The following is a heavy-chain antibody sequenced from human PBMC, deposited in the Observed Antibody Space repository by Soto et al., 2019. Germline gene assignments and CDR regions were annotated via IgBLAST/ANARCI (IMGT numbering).Heavy chain of an antibody. CDR1: GGTFSSYA. CDR2: IIPIFGTA. V-gene: IGHV1-69*01. Sequence: QVQLVQSGAEVKKPGSSVKVSCKASGGTFSSYAISWVRQAPGQGLEWMGGIIPIFGTANYAQKFQGRVTITADESTSTAYMEVGSLGSEDTAVYYWGGGGGYYGSGSYPYWGQGTLVTVSS. D-gene: IGHD3-10*01. J-gene: IGHJ4*02. CDR3: GGGGGYYGSGSYPY.